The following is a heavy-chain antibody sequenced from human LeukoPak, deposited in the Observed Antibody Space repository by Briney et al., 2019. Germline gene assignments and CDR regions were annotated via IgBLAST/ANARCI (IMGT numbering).Heavy chain of an antibody. J-gene: IGHJ3*02. D-gene: IGHD5-18*01. Sequence: ASVKVSCRASGGTFSSYAISWVRQAPGQGLEWMGGIIPIFGTANYAQKFQGRVTITADESTSTAYMELRSLRSDDTAVYYCARGVRTAMIGESFDIWGQGTMVTVSS. V-gene: IGHV1-69*13. CDR1: GGTFSSYA. CDR3: ARGVRTAMIGESFDI. CDR2: IIPIFGTA.